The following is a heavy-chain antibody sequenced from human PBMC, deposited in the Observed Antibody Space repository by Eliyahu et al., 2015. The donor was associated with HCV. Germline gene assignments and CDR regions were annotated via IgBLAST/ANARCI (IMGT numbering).Heavy chain of an antibody. CDR2: ITGSGANT. CDR3: AKVSYSSGWYPEN. V-gene: IGHV3-23*01. J-gene: IGHJ4*02. Sequence: EVQLLESGGGLVQPGGSLXXSCAASGFTFSSYDMIWVRQAPGKGLEWVSAITGSGANTLYADSVKGRFTISRDNSQNTLYLQMSSLRDEDTAVYYCAKVSYSSGWYPENWGQGTLVTVSS. CDR1: GFTFSSYD. D-gene: IGHD6-19*01.